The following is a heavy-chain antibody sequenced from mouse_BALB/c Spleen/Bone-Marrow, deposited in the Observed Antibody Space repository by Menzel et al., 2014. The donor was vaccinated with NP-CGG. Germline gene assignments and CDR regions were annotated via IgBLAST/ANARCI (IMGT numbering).Heavy chain of an antibody. CDR1: GLNIKDTF. V-gene: IGHV14-3*02. CDR2: IDPANGNT. Sequence: VQLKQSGAELVKPGASVKLSCTGSGLNIKDTFMHWVKQRPEQGLEWIGRIDPANGNTKYNPKFQGKATITADTSSNTAYLHLTSLTSEDTAVYYCTRGEDYWGQGTTLAVSS. J-gene: IGHJ2*01. CDR3: TRGEDY.